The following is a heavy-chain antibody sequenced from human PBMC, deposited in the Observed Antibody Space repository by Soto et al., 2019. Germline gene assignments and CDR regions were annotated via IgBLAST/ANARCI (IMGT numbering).Heavy chain of an antibody. Sequence: GGSLRLSCAASGFTFSSYAMHRVRQAPGKGLEWVAVISYDGSNKYYADSVKGRFTISRDNSKNTLYLQMNSLRAEDTAVYYCAREYSYGYADYWGQGTLVTVSS. D-gene: IGHD5-18*01. CDR2: ISYDGSNK. CDR1: GFTFSSYA. J-gene: IGHJ4*02. V-gene: IGHV3-30-3*01. CDR3: AREYSYGYADY.